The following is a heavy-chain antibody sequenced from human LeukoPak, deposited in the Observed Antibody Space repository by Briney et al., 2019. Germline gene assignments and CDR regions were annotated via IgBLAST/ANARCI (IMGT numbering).Heavy chain of an antibody. V-gene: IGHV3-23*01. CDR1: GFTFSSYA. J-gene: IGHJ4*02. CDR3: AKEGDGYKEPRTYFDY. Sequence: GGSLRLSCAASGFTFSSYAMSWVRQAPGKGLEWVSAISGSGGSTYYADSVKGRFTISRDNSKNTLYLQVNSLRAEDTAVYYCAKEGDGYKEPRTYFDYWGQGTLVTVSS. CDR2: ISGSGGST. D-gene: IGHD5-24*01.